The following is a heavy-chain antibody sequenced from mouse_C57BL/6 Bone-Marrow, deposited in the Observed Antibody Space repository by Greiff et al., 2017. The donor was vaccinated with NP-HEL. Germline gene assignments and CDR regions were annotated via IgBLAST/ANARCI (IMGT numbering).Heavy chain of an antibody. CDR2: IHPNSGST. D-gene: IGHD3-2*02. V-gene: IGHV1-64*01. J-gene: IGHJ3*01. Sequence: QVQLQQPGAELVKPGASVKLSCKASGYTFTSYWMHWVKQRPGQGLEWIGMIHPNSGSTNYNEKFKSKATLTVDKSSSTAYMQLSSLTSEDSAVYYCATIDSSGYVSFADWGQGALVTVAA. CDR3: ATIDSSGYVSFAD. CDR1: GYTFTSYW.